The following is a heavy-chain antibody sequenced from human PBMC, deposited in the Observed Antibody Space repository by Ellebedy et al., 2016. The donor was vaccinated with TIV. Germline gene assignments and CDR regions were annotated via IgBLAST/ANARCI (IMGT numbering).Heavy chain of an antibody. D-gene: IGHD3-9*01. Sequence: EGSLRLSCAASGFIFSSYAMTWVRQAPGKGLEWVASVDHGGGNTYYAGSVEGRFTISRDNSKSVMYLQLDGLRAEDTAIYYCARYFDWLSLMHYFDYWGQGTLVTVSS. CDR3: ARYFDWLSLMHYFDY. CDR2: VDHGGGNT. V-gene: IGHV3-23*01. CDR1: GFIFSSYA. J-gene: IGHJ4*02.